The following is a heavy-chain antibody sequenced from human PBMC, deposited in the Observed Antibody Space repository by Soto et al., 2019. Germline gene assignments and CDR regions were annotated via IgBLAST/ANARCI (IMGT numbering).Heavy chain of an antibody. CDR1: GGSISSGGYS. CDR3: ASAMVDYYYYYGMDV. D-gene: IGHD5-18*01. Sequence: QLQLQESGSGLVKPSQTLSLTCAVSGGSISSGGYSWSWIRQPPGKGLEWIGYIYHSGSTYYNPYLKSRVTISVDRSKNQCSLKLSAVTAADTAVYYCASAMVDYYYYYGMDVWGQGTTVTVSS. CDR2: IYHSGST. V-gene: IGHV4-30-2*01. J-gene: IGHJ6*02.